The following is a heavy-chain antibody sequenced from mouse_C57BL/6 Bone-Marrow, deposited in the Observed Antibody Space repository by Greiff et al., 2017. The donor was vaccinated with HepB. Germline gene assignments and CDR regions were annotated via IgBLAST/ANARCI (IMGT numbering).Heavy chain of an antibody. V-gene: IGHV5-9-1*02. CDR2: ISSGGDYI. D-gene: IGHD2-4*01. CDR3: TRGNYDYPTYAMDY. J-gene: IGHJ4*01. CDR1: GFTFSSYA. Sequence: EVKLMESGEGLVKPGGSLKLSCAASGFTFSSYAMSWVRQTPEKRLEWVAYISSGGDYIYYADTVKGRFTISRDNARNTLYLQMSSLKSEDTATYYCTRGNYDYPTYAMDYWGQGTSVTVSS.